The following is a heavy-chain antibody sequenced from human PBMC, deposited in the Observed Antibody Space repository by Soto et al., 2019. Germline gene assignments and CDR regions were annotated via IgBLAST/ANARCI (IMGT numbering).Heavy chain of an antibody. V-gene: IGHV3-30*18. J-gene: IGHJ5*02. D-gene: IGHD4-17*01. Sequence: GGSLRLSCAASGFTFSSYGMHWVRQAPGKGLEWVAVISYDGSNKYYADSVKGRFTISRDNSKNTLYLQMNSLRAEDTAVYYCAKNTAVTTGEVSWFDPWGQGTLVTVSS. CDR2: ISYDGSNK. CDR3: AKNTAVTTGEVSWFDP. CDR1: GFTFSSYG.